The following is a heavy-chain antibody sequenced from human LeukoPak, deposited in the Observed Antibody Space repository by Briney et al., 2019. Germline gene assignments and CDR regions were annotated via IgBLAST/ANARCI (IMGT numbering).Heavy chain of an antibody. Sequence: ASVTVSCKASGYTFTSYFMYWVRQDSGQGLEWIGLINPRGGTTRYAQKFQGRVTMTRDTYTSTVYMEVSSLRSEDKAMYYCARDRTHYYDSSGYYSRWEYWGQGTLVTVSS. CDR2: INPRGGTT. V-gene: IGHV1-46*01. CDR3: ARDRTHYYDSSGYYSRWEY. J-gene: IGHJ4*02. D-gene: IGHD3-22*01. CDR1: GYTFTSYF.